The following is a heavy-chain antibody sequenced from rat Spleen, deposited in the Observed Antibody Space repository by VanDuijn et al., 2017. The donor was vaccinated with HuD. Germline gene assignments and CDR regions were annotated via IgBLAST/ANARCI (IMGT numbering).Heavy chain of an antibody. CDR3: ATAGTRVSRFAY. CDR1: GFTFSNYG. V-gene: IGHV5-19*01. D-gene: IGHD1-4*01. J-gene: IGHJ3*01. CDR2: ITPSGLTT. Sequence: EVQLVESGGGLVQPGRSLKLSCAASGFTFSNYGMHWIRQTPTKGLQWVAAITPSGLTTHYRDSMKGRFTISRENAKSSLYLQMDSLRSEDTATYYCATAGTRVSRFAYWGQGTLVTVSS.